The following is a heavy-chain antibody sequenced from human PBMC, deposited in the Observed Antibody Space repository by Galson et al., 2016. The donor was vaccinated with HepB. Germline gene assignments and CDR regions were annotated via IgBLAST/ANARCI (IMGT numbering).Heavy chain of an antibody. CDR3: ARWYCSSSNCFYDS. CDR2: IYNSGET. CDR1: GFTVTSNY. Sequence: SLRLSCAASGFTVTSNYMSWVRQAPGKGLEWVSMIYNSGETHYADSVTGRFTISRDNSKNTLYLQMNSLRVEDTAMFYCARWYCSSSNCFYDSWGQGTLVTVSS. V-gene: IGHV3-53*01. J-gene: IGHJ4*02. D-gene: IGHD2-2*01.